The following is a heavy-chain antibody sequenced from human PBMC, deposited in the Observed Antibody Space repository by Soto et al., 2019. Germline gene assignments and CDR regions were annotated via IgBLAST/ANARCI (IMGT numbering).Heavy chain of an antibody. Sequence: QVQLVQSGAEVKKPGSSVKVSCKASGGTFSSYTISWVRQAPGQGLEWMGRIIPILGIANYAQKFQGRVMSTADKSARTAYMELSSLRSEDTAVYYCARSDKNYYDSSGYYPPRGPYFDYWGQGTLVTVSS. CDR2: IIPILGIA. CDR3: ARSDKNYYDSSGYYPPRGPYFDY. CDR1: GGTFSSYT. J-gene: IGHJ4*02. D-gene: IGHD3-22*01. V-gene: IGHV1-69*02.